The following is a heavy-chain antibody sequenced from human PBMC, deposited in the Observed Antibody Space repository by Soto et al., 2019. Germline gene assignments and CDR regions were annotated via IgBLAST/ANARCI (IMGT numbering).Heavy chain of an antibody. CDR3: ARLIAGQDYYYYGMDV. D-gene: IGHD2-15*01. J-gene: IGHJ6*02. CDR1: GGSISSYY. CDR2: IYYSGST. V-gene: IGHV4-59*08. Sequence: SETLSLTCTVSGGSISSYYWSWIRQPPGKGLEWIGYIYYSGSTNYNPSLKSRVTISVDTSKNQFSLKLSSVTAADTAVYCCARLIAGQDYYYYGMDVWGQGTTVTSP.